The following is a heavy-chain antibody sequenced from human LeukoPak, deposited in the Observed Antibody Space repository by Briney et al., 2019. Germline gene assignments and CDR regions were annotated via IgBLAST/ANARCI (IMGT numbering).Heavy chain of an antibody. J-gene: IGHJ6*03. CDR1: GFTFNNYA. D-gene: IGHD6-13*01. V-gene: IGHV3-23*01. CDR3: ARDHSSSWYSVDYMDV. CDR2: IGDSGGVT. Sequence: PGGSLRLSCAASGFTFNNYAMSWVRQAPGKGLEWGSAIGDSGGVTKYADSVKGRFTISRDNAKNSLYLQMNSLRAEDTALYYCARDHSSSWYSVDYMDVWGKGTTVTVSS.